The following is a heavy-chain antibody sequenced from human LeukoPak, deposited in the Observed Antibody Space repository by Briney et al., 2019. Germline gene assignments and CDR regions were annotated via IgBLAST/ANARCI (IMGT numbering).Heavy chain of an antibody. CDR3: ARGGDGYNFWTPPFDY. Sequence: SETLSLTCTVSGGSISSYHWSWIRQPPGKGLEWIGYIYYSGSTNYNPSLKSRVTISVDTSKNQFSLKLSSVTAADTAVYYCARGGDGYNFWTPPFDYWGQGTLVTVSS. CDR2: IYYSGST. CDR1: GGSISSYH. J-gene: IGHJ4*02. V-gene: IGHV4-59*01. D-gene: IGHD5-24*01.